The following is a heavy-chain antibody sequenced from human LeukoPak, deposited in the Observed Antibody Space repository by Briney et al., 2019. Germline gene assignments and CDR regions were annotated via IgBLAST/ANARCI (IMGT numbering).Heavy chain of an antibody. CDR2: MHPHSGNT. J-gene: IGHJ4*02. CDR1: GYTFASYD. Sequence: ASVKVSCKAAGYTFASYDINWVRQATGQGLEWMGWMHPHSGNTGYAQTFQGRVTMTTNISTSTAYMELSSLRYGDTAVYYCTRDSSGSSVGTGFDYWGQGTLVTVSS. D-gene: IGHD1-26*01. V-gene: IGHV1-8*01. CDR3: TRDSSGSSVGTGFDY.